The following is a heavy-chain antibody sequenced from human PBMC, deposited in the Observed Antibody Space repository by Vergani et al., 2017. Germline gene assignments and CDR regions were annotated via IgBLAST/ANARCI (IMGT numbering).Heavy chain of an antibody. CDR3: ARVIWFGEKGADY. Sequence: EVQLVESGGGLVQPGGSLRLSCAASGFTFSSYWMSWVRQAPGKGLEWVANIKQDGSEKYYVESVKGRFTISRDNAKNSLYLQMNSLSAEDTAVYYCARVIWFGEKGADYWGQGTLVTVSS. D-gene: IGHD3-10*01. CDR1: GFTFSSYW. CDR2: IKQDGSEK. J-gene: IGHJ4*02. V-gene: IGHV3-7*04.